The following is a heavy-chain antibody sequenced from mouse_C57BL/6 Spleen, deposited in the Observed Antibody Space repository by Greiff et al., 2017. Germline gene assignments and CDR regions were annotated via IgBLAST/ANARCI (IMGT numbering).Heavy chain of an antibody. Sequence: VQLQQSGAELARPGASVKMSCKASGYTFTSYTMHWVKQRPGQGLEWIGYIYPSSGYTKYNEKFKDKATLTADKPSSTAYMQLSSLTSEDSAVYNCARAGVVDSDGWGKGTTLTVSS. D-gene: IGHD1-1*01. CDR3: ARAGVVDSDG. CDR2: IYPSSGYT. V-gene: IGHV1-4*01. J-gene: IGHJ2*01. CDR1: GYTFTSYT.